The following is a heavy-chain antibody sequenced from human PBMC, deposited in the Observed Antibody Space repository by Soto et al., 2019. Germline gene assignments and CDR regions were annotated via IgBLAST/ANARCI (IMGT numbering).Heavy chain of an antibody. Sequence: ASVKVSCKASGYTFTTYDISWVRQAPGQGLEWMGRISTYYGNTNYPQSLQGRLTMTTDTSTTTAYMELRSLRSDDTAVYYCARDPYHVLMVNAPNLYGMDVWGQGTTVTVS. J-gene: IGHJ6*02. CDR1: GYTFTTYD. D-gene: IGHD2-8*01. CDR3: ARDPYHVLMVNAPNLYGMDV. CDR2: ISTYYGNT. V-gene: IGHV1-18*01.